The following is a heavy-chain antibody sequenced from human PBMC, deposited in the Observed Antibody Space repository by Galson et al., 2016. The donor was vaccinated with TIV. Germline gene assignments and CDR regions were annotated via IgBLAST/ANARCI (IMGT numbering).Heavy chain of an antibody. CDR2: ISNGGSTT. Sequence: SLRLSCAVSGFTFTDYYMNWIRQAPGKGLEWVSYISNGGSTTYYADFVKGRFTISRDNGKNSLYLHMSSLRAEDTAVYYCAGAITMGVADYYYGMDVWSQGTAVTVSS. V-gene: IGHV3-11*04. D-gene: IGHD3-22*01. J-gene: IGHJ6*02. CDR3: AGAITMGVADYYYGMDV. CDR1: GFTFTDYY.